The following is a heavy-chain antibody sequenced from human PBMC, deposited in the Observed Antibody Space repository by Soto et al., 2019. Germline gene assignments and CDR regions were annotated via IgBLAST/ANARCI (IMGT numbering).Heavy chain of an antibody. D-gene: IGHD4-17*01. J-gene: IGHJ4*02. CDR3: AKDHGYGDEGADY. CDR1: GFTFSSYA. CDR2: ISGNGGST. Sequence: EVQLLESGGGLVQPGGSLRLSCAASGFTFSSYAMSWVRQAPGKGLEWVSAISGNGGSTYYADSVKGRFTISRDNSKNTLYLQMNSLRAEDTAVYYCAKDHGYGDEGADYWGQGTLVTVSS. V-gene: IGHV3-23*01.